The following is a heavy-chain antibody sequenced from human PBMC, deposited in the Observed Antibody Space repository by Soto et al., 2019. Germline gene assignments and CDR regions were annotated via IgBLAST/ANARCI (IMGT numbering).Heavy chain of an antibody. Sequence: GGSLRLSCAASGFTFTTYAMSWVRQAPGKGLEWVSTISVRGDSTYYADSVKGRFAVSRDNSKNTIYLQMNSLRAEDTAIYYCATRHLQYCSVGTCNPFDFWGQGTRFTVSS. CDR1: GFTFTTYA. CDR2: ISVRGDST. D-gene: IGHD2-15*01. V-gene: IGHV3-23*01. CDR3: ATRHLQYCSVGTCNPFDF. J-gene: IGHJ4*02.